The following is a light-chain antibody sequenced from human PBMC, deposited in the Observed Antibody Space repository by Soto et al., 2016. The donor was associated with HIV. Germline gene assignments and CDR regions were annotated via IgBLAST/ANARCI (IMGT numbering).Light chain of an antibody. Sequence: AIQMTQSPSSLSASVGDRVTITCRASQGIRNNVGWYQQKPGKAPKLLIYAASNLQSGVPSRFSGSGSGTDFTLTISSLQPEDFATYYCLQDYKYPPTFGGGTKVEIK. CDR2: AAS. CDR1: QGIRNN. CDR3: LQDYKYPPT. V-gene: IGKV1-6*01. J-gene: IGKJ4*01.